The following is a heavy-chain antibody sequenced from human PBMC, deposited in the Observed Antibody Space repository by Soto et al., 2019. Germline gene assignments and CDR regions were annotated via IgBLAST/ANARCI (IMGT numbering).Heavy chain of an antibody. CDR2: ISGSGDNT. Sequence: EVHLLESGGGLVQPGGSLRLSCAASGFVFSSYAMGWVRQAPGKGLEWVSAISGSGDNTYYADSVKGRFTISRDNSKNMLFLQMNSLRAEDTAIYSCAKDLRGGGGVVVDFWGQGTLVTVSS. J-gene: IGHJ4*02. CDR1: GFVFSSYA. V-gene: IGHV3-23*01. D-gene: IGHD3-16*01. CDR3: AKDLRGGGGVVVDF.